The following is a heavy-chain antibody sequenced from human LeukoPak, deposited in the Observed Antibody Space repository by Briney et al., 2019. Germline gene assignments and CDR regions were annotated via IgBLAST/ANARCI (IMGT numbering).Heavy chain of an antibody. CDR3: AVDSSGYYYGNDY. J-gene: IGHJ4*02. Sequence: SETLSLTCAVSGYSISSGYYWGWIRQPPGKGLEWIGSIYHRGSTYYNPSLKSRVTISVDTSKNQFSLKLSSVTAADTAVYYCAVDSSGYYYGNDYWGQGTLVTVSS. D-gene: IGHD3-22*01. V-gene: IGHV4-38-2*01. CDR1: GYSISSGYY. CDR2: IYHRGST.